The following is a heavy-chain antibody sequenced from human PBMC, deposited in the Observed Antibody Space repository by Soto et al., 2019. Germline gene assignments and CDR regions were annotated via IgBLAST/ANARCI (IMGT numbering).Heavy chain of an antibody. J-gene: IGHJ3*02. CDR2: IDPGDSDT. Sequence: GESLKISCKGSGYSFTSYWIGWVRQMPGKGLEWMGIIDPGDSDTRYSPSFQVQVTSSADKSISTAYLQWSSLTASDTAMYYCARAAHVVVTAIAIGAFDIWGQGKMVTVSS. V-gene: IGHV5-51*01. CDR1: GYSFTSYW. D-gene: IGHD2-21*02. CDR3: ARAAHVVVTAIAIGAFDI.